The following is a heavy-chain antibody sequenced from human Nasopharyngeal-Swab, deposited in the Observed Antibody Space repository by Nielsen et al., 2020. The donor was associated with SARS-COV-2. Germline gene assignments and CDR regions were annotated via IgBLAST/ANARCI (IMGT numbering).Heavy chain of an antibody. J-gene: IGHJ4*02. CDR3: AKARRTDTYGYECFDS. Sequence: GGSLRPSCTASGFTFENYAMHWVRQPPGKGLEWVPGITWNIGNTGSAESVQGRFTIPRDNAKNPLYLQMHSLRAEDTALYYCAKARRTDTYGYECFDSWGQGTLVTVST. CDR1: GFTFENYA. V-gene: IGHV3-9*01. CDR2: ITWNIGNT. D-gene: IGHD5-18*01.